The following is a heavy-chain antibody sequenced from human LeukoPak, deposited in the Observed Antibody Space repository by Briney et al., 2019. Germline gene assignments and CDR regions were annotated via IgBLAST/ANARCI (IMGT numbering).Heavy chain of an antibody. Sequence: GASVKVSCKASGGTFSSYAISWVRQAPGQGLEWMGGIIPIFGTANYAQKFQGRVTITADESTSTAYMELSSLRSEDTAVYYCAREGSGRKDYYGSGSYYGGFDPWGQGTLVTVSS. CDR1: GGTFSSYA. D-gene: IGHD3-10*01. CDR2: IIPIFGTA. V-gene: IGHV1-69*13. J-gene: IGHJ5*02. CDR3: AREGSGRKDYYGSGSYYGGFDP.